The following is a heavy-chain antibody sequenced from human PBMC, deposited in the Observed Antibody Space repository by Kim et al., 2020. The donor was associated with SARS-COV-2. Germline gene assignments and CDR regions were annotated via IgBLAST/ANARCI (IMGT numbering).Heavy chain of an antibody. J-gene: IGHJ4*02. Sequence: NTGNPTYAQGFTGRFVFSLDTSVSTAYLQISSLKAEDTAVYYCARGPFDYWGQGTLVTVSS. V-gene: IGHV7-4-1*02. CDR2: NTGNP. CDR3: ARGPFDY.